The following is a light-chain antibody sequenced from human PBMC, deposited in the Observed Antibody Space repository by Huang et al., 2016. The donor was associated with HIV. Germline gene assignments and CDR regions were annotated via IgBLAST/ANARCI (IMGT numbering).Light chain of an antibody. CDR2: DAS. J-gene: IGKJ5*01. CDR3: QQYDSLPVT. CDR1: QDISNY. Sequence: DIQMTQSPSSLSASVGDRVTITCQASQDISNYLSWYQQRPGKAPKLLIYDASSLESGVPSRFSGSGSGTDFTFTINRLQPEDIATYYCQQYDSLPVTFGEGTRLEIK. V-gene: IGKV1-33*01.